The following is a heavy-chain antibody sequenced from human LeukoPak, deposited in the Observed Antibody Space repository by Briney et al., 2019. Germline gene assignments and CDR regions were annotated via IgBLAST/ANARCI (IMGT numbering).Heavy chain of an antibody. D-gene: IGHD2-2*01. Sequence: GGSLRLSCAASGFTLSSYPMSWVRQAPGKGLEWVSAISGSGDSTYYADSVRGRFTISRDNAKNSLYLQMNSLRDEDTAVYYCARVWHCTSTSCYDYWGQGTLVTVSS. V-gene: IGHV3-23*01. CDR2: ISGSGDST. J-gene: IGHJ4*02. CDR1: GFTLSSYP. CDR3: ARVWHCTSTSCYDY.